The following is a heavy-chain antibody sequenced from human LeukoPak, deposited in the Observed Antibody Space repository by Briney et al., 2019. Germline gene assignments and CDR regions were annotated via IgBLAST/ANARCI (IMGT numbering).Heavy chain of an antibody. D-gene: IGHD3-10*01. CDR2: INSDGSST. CDR1: GFTFSSYW. J-gene: IGHJ6*03. CDR3: ARIVWFGKKGGYGPGSMDV. Sequence: GGSLRLSCAASGFTFSSYWMHWVRQAPGKGLVWVSRINSDGSSTSYADSVKGRFTISRDNAKNSLYLQMNSLRAEDTAVYYCARIVWFGKKGGYGPGSMDVWGKGTTVTISS. V-gene: IGHV3-74*01.